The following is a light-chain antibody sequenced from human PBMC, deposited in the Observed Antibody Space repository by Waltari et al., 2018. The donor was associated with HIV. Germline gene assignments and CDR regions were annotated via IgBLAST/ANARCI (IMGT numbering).Light chain of an antibody. CDR2: AAS. J-gene: IGKJ1*01. Sequence: DIQMTQSPSSVSASVGDRVTTTCRASQGIGSWLAWYQQKPGKAPKLLIYAASSLQSGVPSRFSGRGSGTDFTLTIRSLQPEDFATYYCQQANSFPRTFGQGTKVEIK. CDR1: QGIGSW. CDR3: QQANSFPRT. V-gene: IGKV1-12*01.